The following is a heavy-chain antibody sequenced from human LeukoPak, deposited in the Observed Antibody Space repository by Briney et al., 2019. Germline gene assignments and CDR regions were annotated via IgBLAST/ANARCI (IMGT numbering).Heavy chain of an antibody. CDR2: IYTSGST. CDR1: GVSTSSYY. Sequence: SETLSLTCTVSGVSTSSYYWSWLRQPPGRGLEWIGFIYTSGSTNYNPSLKSRVTISVDSSKNQFSLKLSSVTAADTAVYYCARGGGVASAYYYMDVWGKGTTVTVSS. V-gene: IGHV4-4*09. D-gene: IGHD3-3*01. CDR3: ARGGGVASAYYYMDV. J-gene: IGHJ6*03.